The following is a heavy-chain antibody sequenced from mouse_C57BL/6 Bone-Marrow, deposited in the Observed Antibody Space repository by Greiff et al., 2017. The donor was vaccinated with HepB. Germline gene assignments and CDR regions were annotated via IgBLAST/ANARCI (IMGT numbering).Heavy chain of an antibody. CDR3: ARHEDRGRTAQARGRYFDY. CDR2: FYPGSGSI. Sequence: VKLMESGAELVKPGASVKLSCKASGYTFTEYTIHWVKQRSGQGLEWIGWFYPGSGSIKYNEKFKDKATLTADKSSSTVYMELSRLTSEDSAVYFCARHEDRGRTAQARGRYFDYWGQGTTLTVSS. D-gene: IGHD3-2*02. CDR1: GYTFTEYT. V-gene: IGHV1-62-2*01. J-gene: IGHJ2*01.